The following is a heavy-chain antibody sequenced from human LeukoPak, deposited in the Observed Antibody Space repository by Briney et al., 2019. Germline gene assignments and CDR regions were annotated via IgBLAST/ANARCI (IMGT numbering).Heavy chain of an antibody. V-gene: IGHV3-23*01. CDR1: GFPFSSYW. D-gene: IGHD6-13*01. CDR3: AKAYSSSWYDDGWYYFDY. CDR2: ISGSGGST. J-gene: IGHJ4*02. Sequence: PGGSLRLSCVASGFPFSSYWMTWVRQAPGKGLEWVSAISGSGGSTYYADSVKGRFTISRDNSKNTLYLQMNSLRAEDTAVYYCAKAYSSSWYDDGWYYFDYWGQGTLVTVSS.